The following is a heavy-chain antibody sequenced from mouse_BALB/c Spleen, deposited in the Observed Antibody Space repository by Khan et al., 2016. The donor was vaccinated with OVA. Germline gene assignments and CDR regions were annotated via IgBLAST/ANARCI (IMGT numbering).Heavy chain of an antibody. Sequence: QVQLKQSGPGLVAPSQSLSITCTISGFSFTNYGVHWVRQPPGKGLVWLVELLSYGSTTNNTAPKSRLSISKDNFKSQVFFKMNSVQSDDTAMYYCGRQPYYHYDVLDYWGQGTSVTVSS. CDR1: GFSFTNYG. J-gene: IGHJ4*01. CDR3: GRQPYYHYDVLDY. V-gene: IGHV2-6-1*01. D-gene: IGHD2-10*01. CDR2: LLSYGST.